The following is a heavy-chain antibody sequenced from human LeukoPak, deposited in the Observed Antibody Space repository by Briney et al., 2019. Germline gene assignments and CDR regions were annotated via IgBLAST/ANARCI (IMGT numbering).Heavy chain of an antibody. CDR3: ARGAILGGYNLIDD. CDR2: ILSDGSIQ. J-gene: IGHJ4*02. CDR1: GFTFGTYA. V-gene: IGHV3-30*04. Sequence: GESLRLSCAASGFTFGTYAMHWVRQAPGKGLEWVAVILSDGSIQNTADSVRGRFIISRDNSKNTLFLQMNRLRTEDTAVYYCARGAILGGYNLIDDWGQGTLVTVSS. D-gene: IGHD1-26*01.